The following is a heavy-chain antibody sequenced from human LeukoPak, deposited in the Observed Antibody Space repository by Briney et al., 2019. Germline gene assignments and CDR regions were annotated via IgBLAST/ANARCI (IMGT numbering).Heavy chain of an antibody. V-gene: IGHV4-4*07. J-gene: IGHJ5*02. D-gene: IGHD3-22*01. Sequence: PSETLSLTCTVSGGSISSYYWSWIRQPAGKGLEWIGRIYTSGSTNYNPSLKSRVTMSVATSKNQFSLKLSSVTAADTAVYYCARDRYDSSGHWFDPWGQGTLVTVSS. CDR2: IYTSGST. CDR3: ARDRYDSSGHWFDP. CDR1: GGSISSYY.